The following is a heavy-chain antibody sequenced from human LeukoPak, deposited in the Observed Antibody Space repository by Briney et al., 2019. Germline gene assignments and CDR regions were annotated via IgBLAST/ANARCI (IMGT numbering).Heavy chain of an antibody. CDR1: GYTFTSYG. J-gene: IGHJ3*02. Sequence: GASVKVSCKASGYTFTSYGISWVRQAPGQGLEWMGWISAYNGNTNYAQKLQGRVTMTTDTSTSTAYMELRSLRSDDTAVYYCAREVLAYCGGDCYSDAFDIWGQGTMVTVSS. CDR3: AREVLAYCGGDCYSDAFDI. D-gene: IGHD2-21*02. CDR2: ISAYNGNT. V-gene: IGHV1-18*01.